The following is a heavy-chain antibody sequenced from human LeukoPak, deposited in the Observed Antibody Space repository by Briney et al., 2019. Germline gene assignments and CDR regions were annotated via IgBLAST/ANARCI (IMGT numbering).Heavy chain of an antibody. CDR1: GFSLSDYY. CDR3: ARGRGWFNC. V-gene: IGHV4-59*08. Sequence: SETLSLTCTVSGFSLSDYYWNWIRQPPVKGLEWVGYIYSSGSTNYNPSLMSRVTIPVHKSKNQFSLKQSAVSGADRAVYYCARGRGWFNCWGQGTLVGVRS. J-gene: IGHJ5*01. CDR2: IYSSGST.